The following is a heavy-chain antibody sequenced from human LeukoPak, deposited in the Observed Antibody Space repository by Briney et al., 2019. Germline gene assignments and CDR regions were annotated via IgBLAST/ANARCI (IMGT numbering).Heavy chain of an antibody. CDR1: GFTFSSYG. D-gene: IGHD6-6*01. CDR3: AKDLEYSSTGAWFDP. Sequence: PGGSLRLSCAASGFTFSSYGIHWVRQAPGKGLEWVAFIRYDGSNKYYADSVKGRFTISRDNSKNTLYLQMNSLRAEDTAVYYCAKDLEYSSTGAWFDPWGQGTLVTVSS. V-gene: IGHV3-30*02. CDR2: IRYDGSNK. J-gene: IGHJ5*02.